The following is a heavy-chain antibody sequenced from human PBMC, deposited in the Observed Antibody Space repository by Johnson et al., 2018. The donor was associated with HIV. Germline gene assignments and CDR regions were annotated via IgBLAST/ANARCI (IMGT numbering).Heavy chain of an antibody. J-gene: IGHJ3*02. Sequence: QVQLVESGGGLVKPGGSPRLPCAASEFTFSSYSMHWVRQAPGKGLVWVAGISCDGSSKTYADSGKGRFTISRDNAKNPLYLQMHSLTAEDTAVYYCAKESGSSWYIGAFDIWGQGTMVTVSS. V-gene: IGHV3-30*04. CDR2: ISCDGSSK. CDR1: EFTFSSYS. CDR3: AKESGSSWYIGAFDI. D-gene: IGHD6-13*01.